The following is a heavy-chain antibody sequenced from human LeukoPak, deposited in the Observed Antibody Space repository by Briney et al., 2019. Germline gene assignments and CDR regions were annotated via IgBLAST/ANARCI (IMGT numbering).Heavy chain of an antibody. CDR2: IYSGGSHA. CDR1: GFTVSSNY. D-gene: IGHD1-1*01. CDR3: GSGPVGTTVP. V-gene: IGHV3-53*01. J-gene: IGHJ5*02. Sequence: GGSLRLSCAASGFTVSSNYMSWVRQAPGKGLEWVSVIYSGGSHANYAESVKGRFTISRDNSKNTLYLQMHSLIAADTAVYYCGSGPVGTTVPWGQGTLVTVSS.